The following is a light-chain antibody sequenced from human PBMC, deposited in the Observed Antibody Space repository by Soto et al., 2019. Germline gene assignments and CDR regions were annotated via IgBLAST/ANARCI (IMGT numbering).Light chain of an antibody. CDR3: QQRSNWPPTWT. Sequence: IVLTQSPATLSLSPGERAALSCGASQSVSSYFAWYQHKPGQAPRLLIYDASTRATGIPARFSGSGSGTDLTLTISSLEPEDFAVYYCQQRSNWPPTWTFGQGTRVEIK. V-gene: IGKV3-11*01. J-gene: IGKJ1*01. CDR1: QSVSSY. CDR2: DAS.